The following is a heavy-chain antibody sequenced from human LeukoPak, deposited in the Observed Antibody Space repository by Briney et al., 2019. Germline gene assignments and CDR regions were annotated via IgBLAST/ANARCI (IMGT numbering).Heavy chain of an antibody. CDR3: ARGVVVTAQKSVLGFDP. CDR1: DGSIRSDDYY. J-gene: IGHJ5*02. Sequence: KPSETLSLTCTVSDGSIRSDDYYWSWIRQPPGKGLEWVGYIYYSGSTNYNPSLKSRVTISVDTSKNQFSLKLSSVTAADTAVYYCARGVVVTAQKSVLGFDPWGQGTLVTVSS. D-gene: IGHD2-21*02. V-gene: IGHV4-61*08. CDR2: IYYSGST.